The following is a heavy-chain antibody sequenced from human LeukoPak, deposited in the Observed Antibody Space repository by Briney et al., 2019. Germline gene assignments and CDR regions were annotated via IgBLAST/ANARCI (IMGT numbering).Heavy chain of an antibody. CDR1: GDSVSINSAA. Sequence: SQTLSLTCALSGDSVSINSAAWNWIRQSPSRGLEWLGRTYYRSKWSNDYAVSVRSRITINPDTSKNQFSLQLNSVTPADAAVYYCVRSRGGDFDHWGQGTLVTVSS. V-gene: IGHV6-1*01. D-gene: IGHD3-16*01. CDR3: VRSRGGDFDH. CDR2: TYYRSKWSN. J-gene: IGHJ4*02.